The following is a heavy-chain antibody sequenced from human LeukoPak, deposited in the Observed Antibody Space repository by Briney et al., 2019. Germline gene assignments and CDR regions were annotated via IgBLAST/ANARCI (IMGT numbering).Heavy chain of an antibody. V-gene: IGHV3-48*04. J-gene: IGHJ4*02. Sequence: QSGGSLRLSCAASGFTFSSYSMNWVRQAPGKGLEWVSYISSSSSTIYYADSVKGRFTISRDNAKNSLYLQMNSLRAEDTAVYYCARGRDDRGDTAYYFDYWGQGTLVTVSS. D-gene: IGHD5-18*01. CDR1: GFTFSSYS. CDR2: ISSSSSTI. CDR3: ARGRDDRGDTAYYFDY.